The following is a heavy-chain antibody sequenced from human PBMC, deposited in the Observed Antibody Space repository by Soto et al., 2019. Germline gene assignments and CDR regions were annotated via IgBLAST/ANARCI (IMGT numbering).Heavy chain of an antibody. CDR3: ATHYITILDY. Sequence: ASMKIACNAYSYTFTSYGSSLGRQAPGQGLEWMGWISAYNGNTNYAQKLQGRVTMTTDTSTSTAYMELRSLRSDDTAVYYCATHYITILDYWGQGTLVTVSS. CDR1: SYTFTSYG. CDR2: ISAYNGNT. J-gene: IGHJ4*02. D-gene: IGHD3-3*01. V-gene: IGHV1-18*01.